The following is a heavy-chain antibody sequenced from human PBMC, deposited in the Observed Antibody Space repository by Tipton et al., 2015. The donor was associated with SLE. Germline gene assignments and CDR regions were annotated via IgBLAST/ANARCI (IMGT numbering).Heavy chain of an antibody. CDR1: GFTFARYG. V-gene: IGHV3-33*08. Sequence: SLRLSCATSGFTFARYGMSWVRQAPGRGLEWVAVIWYDGSLKYYADSVKGRFTISRDNPKNTLWLQMNSLRAEDTAVYYCAIPALPNSKYFQNWGQGTLVTVSS. CDR3: AIPALPNSKYFQN. CDR2: IWYDGSLK. J-gene: IGHJ1*01. D-gene: IGHD2/OR15-2a*01.